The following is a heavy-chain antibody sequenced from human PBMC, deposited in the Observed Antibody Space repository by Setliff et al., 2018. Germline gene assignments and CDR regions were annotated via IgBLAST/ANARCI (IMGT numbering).Heavy chain of an antibody. J-gene: IGHJ3*02. CDR3: ARDNGDYQLFGHAFDI. CDR2: ISSSSSTI. CDR1: GFTFSSYS. V-gene: IGHV3-48*01. Sequence: GESLKISCAASGFTFSSYSMNWVRQAPGKGLEWVSYISSSSSTIYYADSVKGRFTISRDNAKNSLYLQMNSLRAEDTAVYYCARDNGDYQLFGHAFDIWGQGTMVTVSS. D-gene: IGHD4-17*01.